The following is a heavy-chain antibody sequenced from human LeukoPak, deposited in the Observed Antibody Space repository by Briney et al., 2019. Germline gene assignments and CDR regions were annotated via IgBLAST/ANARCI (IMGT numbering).Heavy chain of an antibody. CDR3: AIEGIAEAAEY. D-gene: IGHD6-19*01. CDR2: ISGSGGRP. V-gene: IGHV3-23*01. Sequence: GESLKLSFAASAFPFINYAMTWVPQAPGKGLEWVSAISGSGGRPYYADSVKGRFTISRDNSKNTLYLQMNSLRAEDTAVYYCAIEGIAEAAEYWGQGTLVTVSS. J-gene: IGHJ4*02. CDR1: AFPFINYA.